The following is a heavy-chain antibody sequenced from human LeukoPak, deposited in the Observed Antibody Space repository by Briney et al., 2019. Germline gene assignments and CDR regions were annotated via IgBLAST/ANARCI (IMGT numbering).Heavy chain of an antibody. CDR3: AKDLGYSNFYFDY. D-gene: IGHD4-11*01. CDR2: IRYDGSNK. CDR1: GFTFSSYG. V-gene: IGHV3-30*02. Sequence: GGSLRLSCAASGFTFSSYGMHWVRQAPGKGLEWVAFIRYDGSNKYYADPVKGRFTISRDNSKNTLYLQMNSLRAEDTAVYYCAKDLGYSNFYFDYWGQGTLVTVSS. J-gene: IGHJ4*02.